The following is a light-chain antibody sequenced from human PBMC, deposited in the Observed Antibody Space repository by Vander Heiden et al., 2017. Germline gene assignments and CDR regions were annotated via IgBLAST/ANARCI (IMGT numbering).Light chain of an antibody. V-gene: IGLV1-40*01. CDR3: QSFDSSLSGSRV. CDR2: SNN. J-gene: IGLJ3*02. CDR1: SSNIGAGYD. Sequence: QSVLTQPPSVSGAPGQRVTISCTGSSSNIGAGYDVHWYQQLPGTAPKLLIYSNNNRPSGVPDRFSGSKSGTSASLAITGLQAEDEAYYYCQSFDSSLSGSRVFGGGTKLTVL.